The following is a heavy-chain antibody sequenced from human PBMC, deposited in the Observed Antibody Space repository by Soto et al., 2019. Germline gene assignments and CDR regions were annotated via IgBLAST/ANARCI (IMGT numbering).Heavy chain of an antibody. J-gene: IGHJ4*02. Sequence: EVQLLESGGGLVQPGGSLRLSCAASGLTFSSYAMTWFRQAPGKGLEWVSAMSGGGETTYYADSVKGRFTISRDNSRNTLYLQMNSLRADDSAAYYCAKWHTYYYDSRGFSGFDCWGRGTLVTVSS. V-gene: IGHV3-23*01. CDR3: AKWHTYYYDSRGFSGFDC. CDR1: GLTFSSYA. CDR2: MSGGGETT. D-gene: IGHD3-22*01.